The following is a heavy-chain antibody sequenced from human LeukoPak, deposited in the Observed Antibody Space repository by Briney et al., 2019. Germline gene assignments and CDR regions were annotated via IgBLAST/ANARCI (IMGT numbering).Heavy chain of an antibody. CDR3: ARRELLGYSYGLRTFNI. V-gene: IGHV3-66*04. CDR2: IYSGGIYNDGTT. D-gene: IGHD5-18*01. J-gene: IGHJ3*02. CDR1: GFTVSSNY. Sequence: PGGSLRLSCAASGFTVSSNYMRWVRHAPGKGLEWVSVIYSGGIYNDGTTNYGDSVKGRLNISRENSKNTLYLQMNSPRAEDTAVYYCARRELLGYSYGLRTFNIWGQGTTVTVSS.